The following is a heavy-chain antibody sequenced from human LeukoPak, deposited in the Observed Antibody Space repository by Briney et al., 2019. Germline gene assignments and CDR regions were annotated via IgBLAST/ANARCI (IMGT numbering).Heavy chain of an antibody. Sequence: GSLRLSCAASGFTFSSYAMSWIRQPPGKGLEWIGEINHSGSTNYNPSLKSRVTISVDTSKNQFSLKLSSVTAADTAVYYCASLPDCSSTSCLDYWGQGTLVTVSS. CDR1: GFTFSSYA. V-gene: IGHV4-34*01. D-gene: IGHD2-2*01. J-gene: IGHJ4*02. CDR3: ASLPDCSSTSCLDY. CDR2: INHSGST.